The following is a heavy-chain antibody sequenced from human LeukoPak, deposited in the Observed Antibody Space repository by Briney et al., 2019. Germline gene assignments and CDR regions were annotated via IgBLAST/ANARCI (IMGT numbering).Heavy chain of an antibody. CDR2: IYHSGRT. Sequence: PSETLSLTCAVSSYSISSGYYWGWIRQPPGKGLEWIGSIYHSGRTYYNPSLKSRVTISVDTSKHQFSLRRSSVTAADTAVYYCARQRCGGDCYSAYFQHWGQGTLVTVSS. D-gene: IGHD2-21*01. V-gene: IGHV4-38-2*01. CDR1: SYSISSGYY. J-gene: IGHJ1*01. CDR3: ARQRCGGDCYSAYFQH.